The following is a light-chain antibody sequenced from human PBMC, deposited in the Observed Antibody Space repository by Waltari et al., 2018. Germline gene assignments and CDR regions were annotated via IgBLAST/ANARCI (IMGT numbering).Light chain of an antibody. V-gene: IGKV4-1*01. CDR3: QQYYSTPPT. J-gene: IGKJ1*01. CDR2: WAS. CDR1: QSVSYYSNNKNY. Sequence: DIVTTQSPDSLTVSLGERATINCRSSQSVSYYSNNKNYLAWYRQKPGQPPKLLISWASTRESGVPDRFSGSGSGTDFTLTISSLQAEDVAVYYCQQYYSTPPTFGQGTKVEIK.